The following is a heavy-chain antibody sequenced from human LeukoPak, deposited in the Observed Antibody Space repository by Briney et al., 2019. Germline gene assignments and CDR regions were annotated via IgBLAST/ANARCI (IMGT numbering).Heavy chain of an antibody. CDR1: VVSISGGDYY. V-gene: IGHV4-30-4*01. CDR2: IYYSGST. J-gene: IGHJ3*02. CDR3: ARYHDAFDI. D-gene: IGHD2-2*01. Sequence: SETLSLTCTVSVVSISGGDYYWSWIRQPPGEGLELIVYIYYSGSTYYNPSLMSRVTISVDTSKSQFSMKLSPLTAAHTAVYYCARYHDAFDISGQGTMVTVSS.